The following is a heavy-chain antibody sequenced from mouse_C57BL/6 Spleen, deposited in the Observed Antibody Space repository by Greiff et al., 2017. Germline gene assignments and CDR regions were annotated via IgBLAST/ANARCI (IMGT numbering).Heavy chain of an antibody. CDR3: ASGGLGYAMDY. V-gene: IGHV1-50*01. Sequence: QVQLQQPGAELVKPGASVKLSCKASGYTFTSYWMQWVKQRPGQGLEWIGEIDPSDSYTNYNQKFKGKATLTADPSSSTAYMQLSSLTSEDSAVYYCASGGLGYAMDYWGQGTSVTVSS. D-gene: IGHD2-10*02. J-gene: IGHJ4*01. CDR1: GYTFTSYW. CDR2: IDPSDSYT.